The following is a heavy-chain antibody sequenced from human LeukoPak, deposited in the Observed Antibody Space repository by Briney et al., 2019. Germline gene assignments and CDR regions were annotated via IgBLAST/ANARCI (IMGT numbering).Heavy chain of an antibody. D-gene: IGHD2-15*01. CDR1: GGSISSYY. CDR3: ARGRVVGYYYGMDV. CDR2: IYYSGST. V-gene: IGHV4-59*12. J-gene: IGHJ6*02. Sequence: SETLSLTCTVSGGSISSYYWSWLRQPPGKGLEWIGYIYYSGSTNYNPSLKSRVTISVDTSKNQFSLKLSSVTAADTAVYYCARGRVVGYYYGMDVWGQGTTVTVSS.